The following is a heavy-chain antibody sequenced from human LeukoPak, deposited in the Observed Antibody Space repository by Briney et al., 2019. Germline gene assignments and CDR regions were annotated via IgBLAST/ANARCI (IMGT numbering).Heavy chain of an antibody. D-gene: IGHD4-23*01. Sequence: GASVKVSCKTSGYTFTGYYMHWVRQAPGQGLEWMGWINPNSSVTNYAQRFQGRVTMTRDTSISAAYMELRWLTSDDTAVYYCAREGGGNLPFDSWGQGTLVTVSS. CDR2: INPNSSVT. CDR3: AREGGGNLPFDS. CDR1: GYTFTGYY. J-gene: IGHJ4*02. V-gene: IGHV1-2*02.